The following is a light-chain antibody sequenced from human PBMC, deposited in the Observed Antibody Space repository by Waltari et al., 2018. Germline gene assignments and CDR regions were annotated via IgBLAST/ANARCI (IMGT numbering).Light chain of an antibody. Sequence: QSVLTQPPSASGTPGQRVPIPCSGRSPNIGSNSLTWSQQLPGTAPKRLIYRNNQRPSGVPDRFSGSKSGTSASLAISGLRSEDEADYYCAAWDDSLSGSAYVFGTGTKVTVL. V-gene: IGLV1-47*01. CDR3: AAWDDSLSGSAYV. CDR1: SPNIGSNS. J-gene: IGLJ1*01. CDR2: RNN.